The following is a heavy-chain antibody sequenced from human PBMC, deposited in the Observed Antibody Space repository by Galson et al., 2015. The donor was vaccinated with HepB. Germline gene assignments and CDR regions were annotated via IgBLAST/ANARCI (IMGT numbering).Heavy chain of an antibody. CDR1: GFTFSSYG. J-gene: IGHJ4*02. D-gene: IGHD6-13*01. Sequence: SLRLSCAASGFTFSSYGMHWVRRAPGKGLEWVAVISYDGSNKYYADSVKGRFTISRDNSKNTLYLQMNSLRAEDTAVYYCAKIAAAAFDYWGQGTLVTVSS. CDR2: ISYDGSNK. CDR3: AKIAAAAFDY. V-gene: IGHV3-30*18.